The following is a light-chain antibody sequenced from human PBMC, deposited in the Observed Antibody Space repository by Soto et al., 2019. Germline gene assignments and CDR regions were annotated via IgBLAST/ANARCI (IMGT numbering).Light chain of an antibody. Sequence: ELVSTQSPGTLSLSPGERATLSCRASQSVSSDLAWYHQKPGQAPRLLIYGASTRATGIPARFSGSRSGTEFTLTINSLQSEDFAVYYCQQYNNWPRTFGQGTKVDIK. CDR3: QQYNNWPRT. V-gene: IGKV3-15*01. J-gene: IGKJ1*01. CDR2: GAS. CDR1: QSVSSD.